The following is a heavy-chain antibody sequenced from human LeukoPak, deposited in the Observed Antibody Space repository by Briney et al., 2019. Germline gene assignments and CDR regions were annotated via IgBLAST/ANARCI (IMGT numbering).Heavy chain of an antibody. CDR3: ARVRQYGDYDGFDY. CDR2: IKQDGSEK. J-gene: IGHJ4*02. Sequence: PGGSLRLSCAASGFTFSSYWMSWVRQAPGKGLEWVANIKQDGSEKYYVDSVKGRFTISRDNAKNSLYLQMNSLRAEDTAVYYCARVRQYGDYDGFDYWGQGTLVTVSS. D-gene: IGHD4-17*01. CDR1: GFTFSSYW. V-gene: IGHV3-7*01.